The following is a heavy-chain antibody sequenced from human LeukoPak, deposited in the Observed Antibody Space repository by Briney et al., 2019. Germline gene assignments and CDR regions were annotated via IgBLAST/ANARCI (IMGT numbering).Heavy chain of an antibody. D-gene: IGHD1-26*01. J-gene: IGHJ4*02. V-gene: IGHV1-2*02. CDR2: INPNSGGT. CDR3: ARDGSGVMGATHDFDY. CDR1: GYTFTGYY. Sequence: GASVKVSCKASGYTFTGYYMHWVRQAPGQGLEWMGWINPNSGGTNYAQKFQGRVTMIRDTSISTAYMELSGLRSDDTAVYYCARDGSGVMGATHDFDYWGQGTLVTVSS.